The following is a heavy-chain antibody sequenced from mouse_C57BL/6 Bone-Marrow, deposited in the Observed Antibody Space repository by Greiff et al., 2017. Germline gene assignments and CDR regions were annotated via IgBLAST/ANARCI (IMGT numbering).Heavy chain of an antibody. CDR1: GFPITSGYY. J-gene: IGHJ2*01. CDR2: ITHSGET. Sequence: VQVVESGPGLVKPSQSLFLTCSITGFPITSGYYWIWIRQSPGKPLEWMGYITHSGETFYNPSLQSPISITRETSKNQFFLQLNSVTTEDTAMYYCAGEITTVVAYYFDYWGQGTTLTVSA. V-gene: IGHV12-3*01. CDR3: AGEITTVVAYYFDY. D-gene: IGHD1-1*01.